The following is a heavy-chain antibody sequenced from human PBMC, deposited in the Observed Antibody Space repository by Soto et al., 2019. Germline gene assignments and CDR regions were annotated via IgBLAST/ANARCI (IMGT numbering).Heavy chain of an antibody. V-gene: IGHV1-24*01. CDR3: ATVVGLGRYYFDA. Sequence: ASVKVSCKVSGHKVTELSIYWMRQSPGTGLECMGGFDPKYGLPVYAQNFEGRVTMTEDASTDTAYLEVENLRSEDTAVYFCATVVGLGRYYFDAWGQGSLVTVSS. CDR1: GHKVTELS. D-gene: IGHD2-15*01. J-gene: IGHJ5*02. CDR2: FDPKYGLP.